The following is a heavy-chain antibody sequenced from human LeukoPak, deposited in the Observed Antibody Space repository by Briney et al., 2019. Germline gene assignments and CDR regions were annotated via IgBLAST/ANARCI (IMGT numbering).Heavy chain of an antibody. CDR3: AKGRYCSSTSCALMDV. J-gene: IGHJ6*02. CDR2: ISGSGDST. Sequence: GGSLRLSCAASGFTFSSYAMSWVRQAPGKGLEWASVISGSGDSTYYPDSVKGRFTISRDNSKNTMYLQMNSLRVEDTAIYYCAKGRYCSSTSCALMDVWGQGTTVTVSS. D-gene: IGHD2-2*01. CDR1: GFTFSSYA. V-gene: IGHV3-23*01.